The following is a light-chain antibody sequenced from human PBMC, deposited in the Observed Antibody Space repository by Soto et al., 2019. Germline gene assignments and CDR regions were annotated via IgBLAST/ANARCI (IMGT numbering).Light chain of an antibody. CDR2: EVS. CDR3: SSYAGSNTAAV. CDR1: SSDVGGYNY. J-gene: IGLJ7*01. Sequence: QSALTQPPSASGSPGQSVTISCTGTSSDVGGYNYVSWYQQHPGKAPKLMIYEVSKRPSGVPDRFSGSKSGNTASLTVSGLQAEDEADYYCSSYAGSNTAAVFGGGTQLTGL. V-gene: IGLV2-8*01.